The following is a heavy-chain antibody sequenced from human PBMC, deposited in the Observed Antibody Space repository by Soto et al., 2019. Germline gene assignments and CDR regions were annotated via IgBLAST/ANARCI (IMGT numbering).Heavy chain of an antibody. D-gene: IGHD1-26*01. V-gene: IGHV3-48*02. CDR3: AREGGWELLGY. J-gene: IGHJ4*02. Sequence: EVQLVESGGGLVQPGGSLRLSCAASGFTFSSYSMNWVRQAPGKGLEWVSYISSSSSTIYYADSVKGRFTISRDNAKNSLYRQMNSLRDEDTAVYYCAREGGWELLGYWGQGTLVTVSS. CDR1: GFTFSSYS. CDR2: ISSSSSTI.